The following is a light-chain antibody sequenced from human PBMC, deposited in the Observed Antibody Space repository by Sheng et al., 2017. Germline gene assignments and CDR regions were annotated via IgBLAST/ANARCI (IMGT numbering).Light chain of an antibody. CDR2: DVS. J-gene: IGLJ2*01. Sequence: QSALTQPASVSGSPGQSITISCTGTSSDVGSYNLVSWYQQYSGKAPKLMIYDVSKRPSGVSNRFSGSKYGNTASLTISGLQAEDEANYYCSSYTRSSTVVFGGGTKLTVL. CDR3: SSYTRSSTVV. CDR1: SSDVGSYNL. V-gene: IGLV2-14*02.